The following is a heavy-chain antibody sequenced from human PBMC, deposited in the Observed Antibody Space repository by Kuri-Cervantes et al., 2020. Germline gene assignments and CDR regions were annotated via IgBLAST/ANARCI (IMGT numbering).Heavy chain of an antibody. D-gene: IGHD1-26*01. J-gene: IGHJ6*03. CDR2: ISSSSSYI. V-gene: IGHV3-21*01. Sequence: GSLRHFCAPSGFIFSSHGMHWVRQSPGRGREWVSSISSSSSYIYYADSVKGRFNISRDNAKYSLYLQMNRLRAEDTAVYYCARDSGNHYYLDVWGKGTPVTVSS. CDR3: ARDSGNHYYLDV. CDR1: GFIFSSHG.